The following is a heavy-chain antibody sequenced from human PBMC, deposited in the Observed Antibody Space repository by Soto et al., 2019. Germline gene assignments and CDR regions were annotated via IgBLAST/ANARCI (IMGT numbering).Heavy chain of an antibody. CDR2: VNPSVGST. CDR1: GYNFVTYY. V-gene: IGHV1-46*01. CDR3: ARWEYNWNDPGFDY. Sequence: QVRLVQSGAEVKMPGASVKLSCEASGYNFVTYYLHWVRQAPGQGLEWMGIVNPSVGSTVYAQKFQIRVIMTRDTSTSTLYMELSSLRSEDTAVYYCARWEYNWNDPGFDYWGPGTLVTVSS. D-gene: IGHD1-20*01. J-gene: IGHJ4*02.